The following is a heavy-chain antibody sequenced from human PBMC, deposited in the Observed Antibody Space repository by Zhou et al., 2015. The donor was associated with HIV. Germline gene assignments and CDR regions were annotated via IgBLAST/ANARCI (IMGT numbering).Heavy chain of an antibody. J-gene: IGHJ6*02. V-gene: IGHV1-69*01. CDR2: IIPIFGTA. CDR1: GGTFSSYA. D-gene: IGHD4-23*01. CDR3: ARKRRDPGGGNSLYYYYYGMDV. Sequence: QVQLVQSGAEVKKPGSSVKVSCKASGGTFSSYAISWVRQAPGQGLEWMGGIIPIFGTANYAQKFQGRVTITADESTSTAYMELSSLRSEDTAVYYCARKRRDPGGGNSLYYYYYGMDVWGQGTTVTVSS.